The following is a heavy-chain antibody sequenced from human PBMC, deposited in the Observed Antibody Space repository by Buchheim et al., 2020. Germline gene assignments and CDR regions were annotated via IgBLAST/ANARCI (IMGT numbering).Heavy chain of an antibody. J-gene: IGHJ6*02. CDR1: GFTFSSYG. D-gene: IGHD1-14*01. V-gene: IGHV3-33*01. Sequence: QVQLVESGGGVVQPGRSLRLSCAASGFTFSSYGMHWVRQAPGKGLEWVAVIWYDGSNKYYADSVKGRFTISRANSKNTLYLQMNSLRAEDTAVYYCARDLHELTFYYYYGMDVWGQGTT. CDR3: ARDLHELTFYYYYGMDV. CDR2: IWYDGSNK.